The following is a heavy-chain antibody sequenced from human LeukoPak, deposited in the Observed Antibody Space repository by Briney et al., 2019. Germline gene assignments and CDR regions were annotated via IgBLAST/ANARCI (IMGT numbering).Heavy chain of an antibody. CDR1: GFPFSSYS. Sequence: PGGSLRLSCAASGFPFSSYSITWVRQAPGKGLEWVANIKPDGTTKFYVDSVKGRFTISRDNALNSLYLQMNSLRAEDTAIYYCARSIPYGTTWYGRSDYWGQGTPVTVSS. CDR2: IKPDGTTK. D-gene: IGHD6-13*01. CDR3: ARSIPYGTTWYGRSDY. V-gene: IGHV3-7*03. J-gene: IGHJ4*02.